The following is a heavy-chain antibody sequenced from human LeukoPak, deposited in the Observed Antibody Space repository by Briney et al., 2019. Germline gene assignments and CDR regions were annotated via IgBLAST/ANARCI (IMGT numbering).Heavy chain of an antibody. Sequence: SETLSLTCAVYGESFSGYYWSWVRQPPGKGLEWIGEINHSGSTNYNPSRKSRVTISVDTSKNQFSLKLSSVTAADTAVHYCARGYDSSGYPSYYYYYYMDVWGKGTTVTVSS. CDR3: ARGYDSSGYPSYYYYYYMDV. CDR2: INHSGST. D-gene: IGHD3-22*01. CDR1: GESFSGYY. V-gene: IGHV4-34*01. J-gene: IGHJ6*03.